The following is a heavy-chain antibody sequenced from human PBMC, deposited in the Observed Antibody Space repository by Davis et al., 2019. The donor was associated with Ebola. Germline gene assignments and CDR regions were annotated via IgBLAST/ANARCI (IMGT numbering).Heavy chain of an antibody. J-gene: IGHJ4*02. CDR2: IYPADSET. CDR3: ATHGDTNGWTGIDF. V-gene: IGHV5-51*01. Sequence: GESLKISCKAYGYAFSSHWIGWVRHVSGKGLEWLGIIYPADSETRYSPSFQGQVTISVDRPTSTAYLQWNSLKASDTATYYCATHGDTNGWTGIDFWGQGTLVTVSS. CDR1: GYAFSSHW. D-gene: IGHD3/OR15-3a*01.